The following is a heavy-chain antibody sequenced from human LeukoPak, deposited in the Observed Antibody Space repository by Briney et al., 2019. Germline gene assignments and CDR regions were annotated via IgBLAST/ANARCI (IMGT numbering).Heavy chain of an antibody. D-gene: IGHD2-2*01. CDR3: ARGYCSSTSCQNYMDV. Sequence: ASVKVSCKASGYTFTSYGISWVRQAPGQGLEWMGWISAYNGNTNYAQKLQGRVTITRNTSISTAYMELSSLRSEDTAVYYCARGYCSSTSCQNYMDVWGKGTTVTVS. V-gene: IGHV1-18*01. J-gene: IGHJ6*03. CDR2: ISAYNGNT. CDR1: GYTFTSYG.